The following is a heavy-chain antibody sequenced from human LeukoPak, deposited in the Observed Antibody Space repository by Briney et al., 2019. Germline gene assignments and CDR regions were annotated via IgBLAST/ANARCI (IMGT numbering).Heavy chain of an antibody. D-gene: IGHD6-13*01. J-gene: IGHJ5*02. CDR2: IYCTGST. CDR3: ARGTGGAAAADFDP. Sequence: SETLSLTCTVSGGSISSDGYYWSWIRQHPGKGLEWIGAIYCTGSTYYNPSLKSRATISVDTSKNHFSLKLTSVTAADTAVYYCARGTGGAAAADFDPWGQGTLVTVSS. CDR1: GGSISSDGYY. V-gene: IGHV4-31*03.